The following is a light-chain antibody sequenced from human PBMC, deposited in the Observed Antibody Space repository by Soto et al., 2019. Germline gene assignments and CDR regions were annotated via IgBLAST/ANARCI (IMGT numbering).Light chain of an antibody. CDR2: DAF. V-gene: IGKV3-11*01. J-gene: IGKJ1*01. CDR1: QSVNRY. Sequence: EIVLTQSPATLSLSPGERATLSCRASQSVNRYLAWYQHRPGQAPRLLIYDAFNRATGVPARFTGSGSGTDFTLTISRLEPEDFAVYHCQQYDDSMTFGQGTKVDIK. CDR3: QQYDDSMT.